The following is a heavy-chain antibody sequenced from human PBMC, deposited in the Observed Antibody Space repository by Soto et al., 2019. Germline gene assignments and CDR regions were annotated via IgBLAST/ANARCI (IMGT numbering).Heavy chain of an antibody. CDR3: ARGPAAKPGNWFDP. Sequence: ASVKVSCKASGYTFTSYAMHWVRQAPGQRLEWMGWINAGNGNTKYSQKFQGRVTITRDTSASTAYMELSSLRSEDTAVYYCARGPAAKPGNWFDPWGQGNLVTVSS. V-gene: IGHV1-3*01. J-gene: IGHJ5*02. D-gene: IGHD2-2*02. CDR2: INAGNGNT. CDR1: GYTFTSYA.